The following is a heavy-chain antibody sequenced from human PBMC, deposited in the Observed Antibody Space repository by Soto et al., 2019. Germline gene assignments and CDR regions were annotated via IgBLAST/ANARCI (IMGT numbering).Heavy chain of an antibody. J-gene: IGHJ6*02. CDR2: INPNSGGT. CDR3: ARGGSSSPGYYYYYDGMDV. CDR1: GYTFTGYY. V-gene: IGHV1-2*04. Sequence: ASVKVSCKASGYTFTGYYMHWVRQAPGQGLEWMGWINPNSGGTNYAQKFQGWVTMTRDTSISTAYMELSRLRSDDTAVYYCARGGSSSPGYYYYYDGMDVWGQGTTVTVSS. D-gene: IGHD6-6*01.